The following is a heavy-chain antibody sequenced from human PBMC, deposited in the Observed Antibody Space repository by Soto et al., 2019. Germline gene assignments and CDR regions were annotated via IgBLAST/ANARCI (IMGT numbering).Heavy chain of an antibody. V-gene: IGHV3-23*01. CDR1: GFTFSSYA. CDR3: AKDLITYYDSSAPSDYYYYGMDV. CDR2: ISGSGGST. J-gene: IGHJ6*02. Sequence: GGSLRLSCAASGFTFSSYAMSWVRQAPGKGLEWVSAISGSGGSTYYADSVKGRFTISRDNSKNTLYLQMNSLRAEDTAVYYCAKDLITYYDSSAPSDYYYYGMDVWGQGTTVTVSS. D-gene: IGHD3-22*01.